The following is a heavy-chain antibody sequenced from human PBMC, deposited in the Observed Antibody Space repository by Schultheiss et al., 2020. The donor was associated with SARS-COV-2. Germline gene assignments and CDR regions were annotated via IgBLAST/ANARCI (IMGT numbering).Heavy chain of an antibody. V-gene: IGHV3-74*01. CDR3: ANFVDYYGMDV. CDR2: INSDGSST. D-gene: IGHD2-21*01. Sequence: GGSLRLSCAASGFTFSSYWMHWVRQAPGKGLVWVSRINSDGSSTSYADSVKGRFTISRDNAKNTLYLQMNSLRAEDTAVYYCANFVDYYGMDVWGQGTTVTVSS. J-gene: IGHJ6*02. CDR1: GFTFSSYW.